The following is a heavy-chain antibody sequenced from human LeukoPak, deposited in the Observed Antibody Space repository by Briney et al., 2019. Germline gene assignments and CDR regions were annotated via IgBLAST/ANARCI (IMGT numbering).Heavy chain of an antibody. D-gene: IGHD6-6*01. Sequence: GGSLRLSCAACGFTFSSYWMRWVRQAPGKGLAWVSRINSDGSSTSYADSVKGRFTISRDNAKNTVYLQMNSLRAEDTAVYYCATSSSPDFYYMDVWGKGTTVTVSS. CDR1: GFTFSSYW. V-gene: IGHV3-74*01. J-gene: IGHJ6*03. CDR2: INSDGSST. CDR3: ATSSSPDFYYMDV.